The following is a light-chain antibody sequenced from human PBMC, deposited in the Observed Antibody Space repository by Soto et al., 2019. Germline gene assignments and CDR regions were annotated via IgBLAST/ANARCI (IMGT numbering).Light chain of an antibody. V-gene: IGKV1-12*01. CDR2: DSS. CDR3: QQAKSFTFT. CDR1: QSISSW. J-gene: IGKJ5*01. Sequence: IQLTQSPSSLSADVGDRVTITCRASQSISSWLAWYQKKPGRDPKILIYDSSSLESGVPSRFSGNGSGTDFNLTISRLQTEDFASYDCQQAKSFTFTFGQGTRLEIK.